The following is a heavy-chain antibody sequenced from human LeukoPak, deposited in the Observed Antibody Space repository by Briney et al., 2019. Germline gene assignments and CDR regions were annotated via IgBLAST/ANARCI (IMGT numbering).Heavy chain of an antibody. J-gene: IGHJ4*02. CDR3: AKDRGYCSGGSCLALDY. V-gene: IGHV3-30*18. CDR1: GLTFSSYG. Sequence: GSLRLSCAASGLTFSSYGMHWVRQAPGKGLEWVAVISYDGSNKYYADSVKGRFTISRDNSKNTLYLQMNSLRAEDTAVYYCAKDRGYCSGGSCLALDYWGQGTLVTVSS. CDR2: ISYDGSNK. D-gene: IGHD2-15*01.